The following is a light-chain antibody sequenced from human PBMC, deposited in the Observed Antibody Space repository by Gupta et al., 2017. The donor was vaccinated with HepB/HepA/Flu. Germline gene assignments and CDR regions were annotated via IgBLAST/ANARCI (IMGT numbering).Light chain of an antibody. CDR2: AAS. Sequence: DIQMTKSPSSLSASVGDRVTITCRASQSISSYLNWYQQKPGKAPKLLIYAASSLQSGVPSRFSGSGSGTDFTRTISSRQPEDFATYYCQQSYSTPGTFGQGTKVEIK. CDR3: QQSYSTPGT. CDR1: QSISSY. V-gene: IGKV1-39*01. J-gene: IGKJ1*01.